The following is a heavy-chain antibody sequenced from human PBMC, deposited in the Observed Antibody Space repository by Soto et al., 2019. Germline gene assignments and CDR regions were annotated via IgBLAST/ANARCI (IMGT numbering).Heavy chain of an antibody. Sequence: TSVKVSCKASGYTFTGYYMHWVRQAPGQGLEWMGWINPNSGGTNYAQKFQGWVTMTRDTSISTAYMELSRLRSDDTAVYYCARDYYGSGSYYYYYYGMDVWGQGTTDTVSS. CDR1: GYTFTGYY. D-gene: IGHD3-10*01. J-gene: IGHJ6*02. V-gene: IGHV1-2*04. CDR2: INPNSGGT. CDR3: ARDYYGSGSYYYYYYGMDV.